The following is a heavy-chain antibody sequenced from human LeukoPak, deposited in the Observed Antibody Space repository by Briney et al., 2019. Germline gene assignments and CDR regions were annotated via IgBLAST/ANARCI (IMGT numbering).Heavy chain of an antibody. J-gene: IGHJ4*02. D-gene: IGHD5-24*01. V-gene: IGHV3-66*01. Sequence: GGSLRLSCAASGFTVSSNYMSWVRQAPGKGLEWVSSIYSGGSTYYTDSVKGRFTISRDNSKNTLYLQMNSLRAEDTAVYYCARDLDGYNSFDYWGQGTLVTVSS. CDR1: GFTVSSNY. CDR2: IYSGGST. CDR3: ARDLDGYNSFDY.